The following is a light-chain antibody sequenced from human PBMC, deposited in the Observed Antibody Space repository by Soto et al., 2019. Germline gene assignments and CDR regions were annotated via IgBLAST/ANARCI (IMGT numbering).Light chain of an antibody. V-gene: IGKV4-1*01. CDR1: QSVLYSSKNKNY. CDR2: WAS. Sequence: DIVMTQSPDSLAVSLGERATINCKSSQSVLYSSKNKNYLAWYQQKPGQPPKLLIYWASTRESGVPDRFSGSGSGTDFTLTISSLQAEDAAVYHCQQYYSTPPTFGQGTKVEIK. J-gene: IGKJ1*01. CDR3: QQYYSTPPT.